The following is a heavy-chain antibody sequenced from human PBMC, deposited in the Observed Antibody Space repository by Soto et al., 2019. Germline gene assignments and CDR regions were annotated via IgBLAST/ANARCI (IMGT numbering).Heavy chain of an antibody. V-gene: IGHV3-23*01. CDR1: GFTFSSYA. D-gene: IGHD3-10*01. CDR3: AKYRISLKYGSGSDDY. Sequence: EVPLLESGGGLVQPGGSLRLSCAASGFTFSSYAMSWVRQAPGKGLEWVSAISGSGGSTYYADSVKGRFTISRDNSKNTLYLQMNSLRAEDTAVYYCAKYRISLKYGSGSDDYWGQGTLVTVSS. J-gene: IGHJ4*02. CDR2: ISGSGGST.